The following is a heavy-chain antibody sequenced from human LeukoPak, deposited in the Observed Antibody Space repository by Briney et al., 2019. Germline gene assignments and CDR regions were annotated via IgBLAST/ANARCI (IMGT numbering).Heavy chain of an antibody. CDR2: IWYDGTNK. CDR3: AKRCGDCSGWYSVDY. Sequence: GGSLRLSCAASGFTFSSYGMHWVRQAPGKGLEWVAVIWYDGTNKYYTDSVKGRFTISRDNSKNTLYVQMDSLRAEDTAVYYCAKRCGDCSGWYSVDYWGQGTLVTVSS. J-gene: IGHJ4*02. CDR1: GFTFSSYG. V-gene: IGHV3-33*06. D-gene: IGHD6-19*01.